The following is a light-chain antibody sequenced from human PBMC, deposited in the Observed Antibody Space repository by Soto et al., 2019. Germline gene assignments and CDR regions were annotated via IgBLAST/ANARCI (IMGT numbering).Light chain of an antibody. V-gene: IGKV3-20*01. CDR3: QQYGSSTPYT. J-gene: IGKJ2*01. CDR2: GAF. CDR1: QSVTSNY. Sequence: ENILTQSPGTLCLSPGERATLSCRASQSVTSNYLAWYQQKPGQAPRLLIYGAFTRATGIPDRFSGSGSGTDFTLTISRLEPEDFAVYHCQQYGSSTPYTFGQGTKLEI.